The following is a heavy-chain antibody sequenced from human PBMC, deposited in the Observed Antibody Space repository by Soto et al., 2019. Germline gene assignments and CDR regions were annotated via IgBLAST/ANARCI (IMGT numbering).Heavy chain of an antibody. CDR1: GGSISSDGYY. CDR3: ARDLRGYGTVDY. Sequence: QVQLQESGPGLVKPSQTLSLTCSVSGGSISSDGYYWSWIRQNPGKGLEWIGYIYYSGSTYYNPSLKGRLSISVDTSKNQFSLKLSSVTVADTAVYYCARDLRGYGTVDYWGQGTLVTVSS. CDR2: IYYSGST. D-gene: IGHD5-18*01. V-gene: IGHV4-31*03. J-gene: IGHJ4*02.